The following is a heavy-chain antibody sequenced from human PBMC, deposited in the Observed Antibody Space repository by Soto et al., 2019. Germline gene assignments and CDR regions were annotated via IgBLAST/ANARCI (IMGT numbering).Heavy chain of an antibody. CDR3: SKAIVYGSIDY. CDR2: ISGSGGST. D-gene: IGHD4-17*01. J-gene: IGHJ4*02. CDR1: GFTFSSYA. Sequence: EVQLLESGGGLVQPGGSLRLSCAASGFTFSSYAMSWVRQAPGKGLEWVSAISGSGGSTYYADSVKGRFTISRDNSKNALDLQMNSLRGEDTAVYYCSKAIVYGSIDYWGQGTLVTVSS. V-gene: IGHV3-23*01.